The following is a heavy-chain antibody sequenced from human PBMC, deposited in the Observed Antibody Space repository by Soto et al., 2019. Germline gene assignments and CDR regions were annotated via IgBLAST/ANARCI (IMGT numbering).Heavy chain of an antibody. CDR3: ASVGRIAAAGTGWFDP. V-gene: IGHV1-69*12. J-gene: IGHJ5*02. Sequence: QVQLVQSGAEVKKPGSSVKVSCKASGGTFSSYAISWVRQAPGQGLEWMGGIIPIFGTANYAQKFQGRVTSTADESTSTAYMELSSLRSEDTAVYYCASVGRIAAAGTGWFDPWGQGTLVTVSS. CDR1: GGTFSSYA. CDR2: IIPIFGTA. D-gene: IGHD6-13*01.